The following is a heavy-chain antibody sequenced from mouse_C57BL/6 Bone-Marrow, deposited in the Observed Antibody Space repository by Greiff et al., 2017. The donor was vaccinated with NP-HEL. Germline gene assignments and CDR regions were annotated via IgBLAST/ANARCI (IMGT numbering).Heavy chain of an antibody. Sequence: QVQLKESGPELVKPGASVKISCKASGYAFSSSWMNWVKQRPGKGLEWIGRIYPGDGDTNYNGKFKGKATLTADKSASTAYMQLSSLTSEDSAVYCCARRGLRYFDYWGQGTTLTVSS. J-gene: IGHJ2*01. CDR2: IYPGDGDT. D-gene: IGHD3-3*01. CDR1: GYAFSSSW. V-gene: IGHV1-82*01. CDR3: ARRGLRYFDY.